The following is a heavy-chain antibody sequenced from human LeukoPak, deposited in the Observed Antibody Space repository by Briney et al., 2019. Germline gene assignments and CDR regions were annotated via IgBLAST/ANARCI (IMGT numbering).Heavy chain of an antibody. D-gene: IGHD3-3*01. CDR3: ARDGGQQLEYYDFWSGSPHYYYYMDV. J-gene: IGHJ6*03. CDR2: IYYSGST. Sequence: SETLSLTCTVSGGSISSHYWSWIRQPPGKGLEWIGYIYYSGSTNYNPSLKSRVTISVDTSKNQFSLKLSSVTAADTAVYYCARDGGQQLEYYDFWSGSPHYYYYMDVWGKGTTVTVSS. CDR1: GGSISSHY. V-gene: IGHV4-59*11.